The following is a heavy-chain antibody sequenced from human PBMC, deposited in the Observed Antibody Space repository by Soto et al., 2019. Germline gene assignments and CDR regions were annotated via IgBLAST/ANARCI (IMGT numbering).Heavy chain of an antibody. CDR2: IYHSGST. J-gene: IGHJ6*03. V-gene: IGHV4-4*02. CDR3: ARDMGGCSSTSCRLYYMDV. D-gene: IGHD2-2*01. CDR1: SGSISSSNW. Sequence: LTCAVSSGSISSSNWWSWVRQPPGKGLEWIGEIYHSGSTNYNPSLKSRVTISVDKSKNQFSLKLSSVTAADTAVYYCARDMGGCSSTSCRLYYMDVWGKGTTVTVSS.